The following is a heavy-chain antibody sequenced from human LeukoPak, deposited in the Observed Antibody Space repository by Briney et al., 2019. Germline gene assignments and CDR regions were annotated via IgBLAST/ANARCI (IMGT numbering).Heavy chain of an antibody. CDR1: GFTVTNNY. J-gene: IGHJ5*02. CDR3: ARGGITVFGVAQLGWFDP. V-gene: IGHV3-66*01. CDR2: IYRGGTT. Sequence: GGSLRLSCAASGFTVTNNYVTWVRQAPGKGLEWVSVIYRGGTTYFADSVRGRFAISRDNSKNIVYLQMNSLRAEDTAVYYCARGGITVFGVAQLGWFDPWGQGTLVTVSS. D-gene: IGHD3-3*01.